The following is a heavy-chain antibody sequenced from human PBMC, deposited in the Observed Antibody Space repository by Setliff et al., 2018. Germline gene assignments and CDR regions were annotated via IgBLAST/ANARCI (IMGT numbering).Heavy chain of an antibody. CDR2: VYSGSPNT. Sequence: PGGSLRLSCLASGFTFSNNAMSWIRQAPGRGLEWVSVVYSGSPNTYYAASVKGRFTISRDNSKNTLYLQMNSLRVEDSGVYYCARDPNGDYVGAFDPWGQGILVTVSS. CDR3: ARDPNGDYVGAFDP. D-gene: IGHD4-17*01. V-gene: IGHV3-23*03. CDR1: GFTFSNNA. J-gene: IGHJ5*02.